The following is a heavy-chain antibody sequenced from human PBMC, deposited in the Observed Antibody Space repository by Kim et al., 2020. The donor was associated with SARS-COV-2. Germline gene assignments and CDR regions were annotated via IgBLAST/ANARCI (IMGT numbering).Heavy chain of an antibody. V-gene: IGHV3-30*01. J-gene: IGHJ4*02. Sequence: RFTISRDNAKNTLYLQMNSLRAEDTAVYYCARDHTPIITMIVVVITMADYWGQGTLVTVSS. CDR3: ARDHTPIITMIVVVITMADY. D-gene: IGHD3-22*01.